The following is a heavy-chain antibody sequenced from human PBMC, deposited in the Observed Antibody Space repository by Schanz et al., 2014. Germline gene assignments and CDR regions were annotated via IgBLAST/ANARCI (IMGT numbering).Heavy chain of an antibody. V-gene: IGHV3-48*01. D-gene: IGHD3-22*01. CDR2: ITYNGGTI. J-gene: IGHJ4*02. Sequence: DVQLLESGGGLVQPGGSLRLSCAASGFTFTNYAMSWVRQAPGKGLEWISYITYNGGTIYYADSVKGRFTISRDNAKNSLYLEMNSLRAEDTAVYYCARPPHDSSGYYPFDYWGQGTLVTVSS. CDR3: ARPPHDSSGYYPFDY. CDR1: GFTFTNYA.